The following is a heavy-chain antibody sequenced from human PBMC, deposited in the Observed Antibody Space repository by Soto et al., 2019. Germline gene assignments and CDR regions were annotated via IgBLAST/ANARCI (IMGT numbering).Heavy chain of an antibody. V-gene: IGHV1-18*01. CDR1: GYTFTSYG. J-gene: IGHJ4*02. CDR2: ISAYNGNT. Sequence: QVQLVQSGAEVKKPGASVKVSCKASGYTFTSYGISWVRQAPGQGLEWMGWISAYNGNTNYAQKLHGRAIMTTDTSTSAACMELCGLRSDDTAVYYCARKPYPSGGRCYASTVVDYWGQGTLVTVSS. D-gene: IGHD2-15*01. CDR3: ARKPYPSGGRCYASTVVDY.